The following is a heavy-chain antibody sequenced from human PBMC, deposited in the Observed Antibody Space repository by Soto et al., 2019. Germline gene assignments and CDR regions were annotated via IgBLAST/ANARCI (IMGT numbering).Heavy chain of an antibody. D-gene: IGHD3-10*01. Sequence: GGSLRLSCAASGFTFSSHTMNWVRQAPGEGLEWVSYITSTSSTKYYADSVKGRFTISRDNAKNSLYLQINSLRDEDTAVYYCARRITMVRGPHYYYAMDVWGQGTTVTVSS. CDR3: ARRITMVRGPHYYYAMDV. V-gene: IGHV3-48*02. CDR1: GFTFSSHT. CDR2: ITSTSSTK. J-gene: IGHJ6*02.